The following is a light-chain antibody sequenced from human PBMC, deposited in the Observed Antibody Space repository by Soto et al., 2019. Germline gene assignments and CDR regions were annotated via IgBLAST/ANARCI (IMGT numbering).Light chain of an antibody. V-gene: IGKV1-39*01. CDR1: QCLSSY. CDR2: AAS. CDR3: QQTYLTPVT. Sequence: IQLTQSPSSLSASVGDRVTITCRASQCLSSYFNWYQEKPGKAPKLLSYAASNLQSGVQSRFSGSGSWTDFALTISSLQPEDLTTYYCQQTYLTPVTFGQGTKVDI. J-gene: IGKJ1*01.